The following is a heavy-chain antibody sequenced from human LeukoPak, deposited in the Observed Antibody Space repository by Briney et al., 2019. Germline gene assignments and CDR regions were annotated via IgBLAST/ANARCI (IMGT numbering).Heavy chain of an antibody. CDR2: IYYSGST. CDR1: GGSISSGGYY. D-gene: IGHD3-10*01. V-gene: IGHV4-31*03. CDR3: ARDRYYYGSGSYGY. Sequence: SETLSLTCTVSGGSISSGGYYWSWIRQHPGTGLEWIGYIYYSGSTYYNPSLKSRVTISVDTSKNQFSLKLSSVTAADTAVYYCARDRYYYGSGSYGYWGQGTLVTVSS. J-gene: IGHJ4*02.